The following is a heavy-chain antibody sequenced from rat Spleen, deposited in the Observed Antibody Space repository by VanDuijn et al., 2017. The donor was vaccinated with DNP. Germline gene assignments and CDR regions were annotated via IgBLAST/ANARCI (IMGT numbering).Heavy chain of an antibody. CDR1: GFNFSNND. CDR3: IRWNSGHFDY. V-gene: IGHV5S11*01. CDR2: ISVSGGNT. Sequence: EVQLVESGGGLVQPGRSLKFSCAASGFNFSNNDMAWVRQAPTKGLEWVASISVSGGNTYYRDSVKGRCTVSRNNVKSILYLQMDSLRPEETATYYCIRWNSGHFDYWGQGVMVTVSS. J-gene: IGHJ2*01. D-gene: IGHD4-3*01.